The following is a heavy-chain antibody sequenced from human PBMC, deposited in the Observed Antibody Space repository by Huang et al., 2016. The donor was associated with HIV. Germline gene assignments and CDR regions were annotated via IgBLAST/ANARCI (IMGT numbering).Heavy chain of an antibody. D-gene: IGHD3-9*01. CDR1: EYTLTEVS. Sequence: QVQLVQSRAEVKKPGASVKVSCKVAEYTLTEVSIPWVRQPPVNGLELMGGFDPEIGETLYAQEFQGRVTMPEDTATETAFMELSGLRPEDTAVYYCATGFDVFFDFWGQGTLVTVSS. J-gene: IGHJ4*02. CDR3: ATGFDVFFDF. CDR2: FDPEIGET. V-gene: IGHV1-24*01.